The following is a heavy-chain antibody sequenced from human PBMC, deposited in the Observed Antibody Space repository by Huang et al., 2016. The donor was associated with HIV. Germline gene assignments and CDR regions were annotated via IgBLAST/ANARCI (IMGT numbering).Heavy chain of an antibody. CDR1: TVTFSAYW. CDR3: ATKADAMDV. J-gene: IGHJ6*02. V-gene: IGHV3-7*01. D-gene: IGHD2-8*01. CDR2: SRQDGSEK. Sequence: LVESGGGLVRPGGSLRLSCAGSTVTFSAYWMPWVRQSPGQGLEWVASSRQDGSEKHYVDSVEGRFNISRDNGKKLLFLEMRSLGVDDTAVYFCATKADAMDVWGQGTTVIVSS.